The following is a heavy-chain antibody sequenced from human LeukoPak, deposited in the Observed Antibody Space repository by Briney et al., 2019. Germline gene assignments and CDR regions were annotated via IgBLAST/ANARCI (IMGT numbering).Heavy chain of an antibody. CDR2: IYYSGST. J-gene: IGHJ5*02. D-gene: IGHD2-2*01. CDR3: ASEIIVVVPAAKYNWFDP. CDR1: GGSISSSSYY. Sequence: SETLSLTCTVSGGSISSSSYYWGWIRQPPGKGLEWIGSIYYSGSTYYNPSLKSRVTISVDTSKNQFSLKLSSVTAADTAVYYCASEIIVVVPAAKYNWFDPWGQGTLVTVSS. V-gene: IGHV4-39*07.